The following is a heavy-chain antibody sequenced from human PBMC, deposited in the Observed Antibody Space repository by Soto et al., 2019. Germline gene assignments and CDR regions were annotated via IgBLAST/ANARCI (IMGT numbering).Heavy chain of an antibody. CDR2: ISAYNGNT. D-gene: IGHD6-13*01. CDR3: ATERQLNRAAAGEGYYHYFYGMDG. V-gene: IGHV1-18*04. Sequence: QVQLVQSGAEVKKPGASVKVSCKASGYTFTSYGISWVRQAPGQGLEWMGWISAYNGNTNYAQKLQGRVTMTTDTSTSTDYMELRSLRSDDTAVYYCATERQLNRAAAGEGYYHYFYGMDGWGQGTTVTVSS. CDR1: GYTFTSYG. J-gene: IGHJ6*02.